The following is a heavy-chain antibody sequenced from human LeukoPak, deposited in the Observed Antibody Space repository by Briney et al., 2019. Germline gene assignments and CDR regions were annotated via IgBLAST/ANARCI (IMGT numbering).Heavy chain of an antibody. CDR2: ISSSSSYI. J-gene: IGHJ3*02. Sequence: PGGSLRLSCAASGFTFSSDSMNWVRQAPGKGLELVSSISSSSSYIYYADSVKGRFTISRDNAKNSLYLQMNSLRAEDTAVYYCARDSGYEARAFDIWGQGTMVTVSS. CDR3: ARDSGYEARAFDI. D-gene: IGHD5-12*01. V-gene: IGHV3-21*01. CDR1: GFTFSSDS.